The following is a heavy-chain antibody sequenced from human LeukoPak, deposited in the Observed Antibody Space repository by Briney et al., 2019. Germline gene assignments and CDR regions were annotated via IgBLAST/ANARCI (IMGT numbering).Heavy chain of an antibody. CDR2: IYSGGDT. V-gene: IGHV3-53*01. J-gene: IGHJ1*01. CDR1: GFTVSNNY. Sequence: GGSLRLSCAVSGFTVSNNYMSWVRQAPGKGLEWVSLIYSGGDTYYADSVKGRFTISRDNSKNTLYLQMNSLRAEDTAVYYCAVLNNGWRCQHWGQGTLVTVSS. D-gene: IGHD6-19*01. CDR3: AVLNNGWRCQH.